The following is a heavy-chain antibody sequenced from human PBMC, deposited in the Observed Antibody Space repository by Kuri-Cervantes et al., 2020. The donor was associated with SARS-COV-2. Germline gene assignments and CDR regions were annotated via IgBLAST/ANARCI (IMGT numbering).Heavy chain of an antibody. J-gene: IGHJ4*02. CDR2: VRQDGRDK. D-gene: IGHD2-2*01. CDR3: ARYCTSISCESAIDF. Sequence: GGSLRLSCAASGFTFSSYWMTWVRQAPGKGLDWVANVRQDGRDKYYGDSVKSRFTISRDNTKNSLYLQMDSLTAEDTAVYYCARYCTSISCESAIDFWGQGTLVTVSS. CDR1: GFTFSSYW. V-gene: IGHV3-7*03.